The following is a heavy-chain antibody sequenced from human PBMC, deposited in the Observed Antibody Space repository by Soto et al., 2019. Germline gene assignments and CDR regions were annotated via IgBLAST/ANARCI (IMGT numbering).Heavy chain of an antibody. CDR1: GFTFSSYW. J-gene: IGHJ4*02. CDR2: IKQDGSEK. Sequence: PGWSLRLSCAASGFTFSSYWMSWVRQAPGKGLEWVANIKQDGSEKYYVDSVKGRFTISRDNAKNSLYLQMNSLRAEDTAVYYCARAAGPSSSSPGFDFDYWGQGTLVTVSS. V-gene: IGHV3-7*01. CDR3: ARAAGPSSSSPGFDFDY. D-gene: IGHD6-6*01.